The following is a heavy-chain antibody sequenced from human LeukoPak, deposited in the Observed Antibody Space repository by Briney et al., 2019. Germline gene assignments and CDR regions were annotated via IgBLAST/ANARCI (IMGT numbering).Heavy chain of an antibody. CDR2: INPTGGST. CDR3: ATYDNVWGSYLGLDV. V-gene: IGHV1-46*01. D-gene: IGHD3-16*02. J-gene: IGHJ6*02. CDR1: GYTFTNYG. Sequence: ASVKVSCKASGYTFTNYGVSWVRQAPGQGLEWMGLINPTGGSTNYAQKFQSRVTMTTDTSTSTVYMELSSLRPEDTAVYYCATYDNVWGSYLGLDVWGQGTTVTVSS.